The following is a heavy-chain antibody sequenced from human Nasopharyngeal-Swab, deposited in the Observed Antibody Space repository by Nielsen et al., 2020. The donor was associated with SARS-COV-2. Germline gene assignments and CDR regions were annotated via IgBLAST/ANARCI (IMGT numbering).Heavy chain of an antibody. CDR3: ARETDMATRTRRLFDY. D-gene: IGHD5-24*01. Sequence: SETLSLTCAVYGGSFSGYYWSWIRQPPGKGLGWIGEINHSGTTNYNPSLKSRVTISVDTSKNQFSLKLSSVTAADTAVYYCARETDMATRTRRLFDYWGQGTLVTVSS. J-gene: IGHJ4*02. CDR2: INHSGTT. V-gene: IGHV4-34*01. CDR1: GGSFSGYY.